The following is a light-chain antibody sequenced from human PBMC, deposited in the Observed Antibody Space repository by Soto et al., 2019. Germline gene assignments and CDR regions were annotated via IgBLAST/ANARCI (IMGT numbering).Light chain of an antibody. J-gene: IGLJ1*01. CDR1: SGHSSYA. Sequence: QPVLTQSPSASASLGASVKLTCTLSSGHSSYAIAWHQQQPEKGSRYLMKLNSDGSHSKGDGIPDRFSGSSSGAERYLIISSLQSEDEADYYCQTWGTGIHVFGTGTKVTVL. CDR3: QTWGTGIHV. CDR2: LNSDGSH. V-gene: IGLV4-69*01.